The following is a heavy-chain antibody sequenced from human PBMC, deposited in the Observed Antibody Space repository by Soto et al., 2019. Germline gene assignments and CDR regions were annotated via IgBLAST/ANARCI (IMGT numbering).Heavy chain of an antibody. CDR2: IHYSGST. CDR1: GGSISSYY. J-gene: IGHJ5*02. CDR3: GGSDCSSTSCYLS. V-gene: IGHV4-59*08. D-gene: IGHD2-2*01. Sequence: SETLSLTCTVSGGSISSYYWSWIRQPPGKGLEWIGYIHYSGSTNYNPSLKSRVTISVDTSKNQFSLKLSSVTAADTAVYYCGGSDCSSTSCYLSWGQGTLVTVSS.